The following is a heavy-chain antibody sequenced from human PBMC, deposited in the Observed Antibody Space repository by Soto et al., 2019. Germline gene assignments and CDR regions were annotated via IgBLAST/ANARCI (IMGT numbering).Heavy chain of an antibody. D-gene: IGHD2-2*01. J-gene: IGHJ4*02. CDR2: ISYDGSNK. Sequence: GGALRLSCAASGFTFSSYGMHWVRQAPGKGLEWVAGISYDGSNKYYADSVKGRFTISRDNSKNTLYLQMNSLRAEDTAVYYCAKDLGVVVVPAAMQYWGQGTMVTVSS. CDR1: GFTFSSYG. V-gene: IGHV3-30*18. CDR3: AKDLGVVVVPAAMQY.